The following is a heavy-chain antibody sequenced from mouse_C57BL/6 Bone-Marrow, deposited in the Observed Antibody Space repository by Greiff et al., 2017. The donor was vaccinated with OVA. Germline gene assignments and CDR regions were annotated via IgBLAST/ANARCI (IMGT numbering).Heavy chain of an antibody. D-gene: IGHD2-10*02. CDR2: IRSKSNNYAT. Sequence: VQLKESGGGLVQPKGSLKLSCAASGFSFTTYAMNWVRQAPGKGLEWVARIRSKSNNYATYYADSVKDRFTISRDDSESMLYLQMNNLKTEDTAMYYCVRHPSNLDAMDYWGQGTSVTVSS. J-gene: IGHJ4*01. V-gene: IGHV10-1*01. CDR1: GFSFTTYA. CDR3: VRHPSNLDAMDY.